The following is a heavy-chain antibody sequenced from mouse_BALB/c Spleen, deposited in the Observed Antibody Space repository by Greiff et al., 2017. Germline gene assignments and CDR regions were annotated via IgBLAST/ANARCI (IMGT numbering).Heavy chain of an antibody. CDR2: IWSGGST. V-gene: IGHV2-2*02. J-gene: IGHJ4*01. D-gene: IGHD1-2*01. Sequence: QVHVKQSGPGLVQPSQSLSITCTVSGFSLTSYGVHWVRQSPGKGLEWLGVIWSGGSTDYNAAFISRLSISKDNSKSQVFFKMNSLQANDTAIYYCATTTATSGSYYYAMDYWGQGTSVTVSS. CDR3: ATTTATSGSYYYAMDY. CDR1: GFSLTSYG.